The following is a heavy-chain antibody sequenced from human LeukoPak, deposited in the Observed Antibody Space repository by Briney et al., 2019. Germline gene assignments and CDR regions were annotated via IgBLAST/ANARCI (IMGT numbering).Heavy chain of an antibody. CDR1: GFTFSNYA. J-gene: IGHJ4*02. V-gene: IGHV3-23*01. CDR2: ISSSGDRT. D-gene: IGHD3-9*01. CDR3: AKGPDYDPLTGYYGSWYYFDS. Sequence: GGSLRLSCAASGFTFSNYAMSWVRQAPGRGPEWVSAISSSGDRTYYADSVKGRFTISRDNSKNTLYLQMNSLSAEDTAVYYCAKGPDYDPLTGYYGSWYYFDSWGQGTLVTVSS.